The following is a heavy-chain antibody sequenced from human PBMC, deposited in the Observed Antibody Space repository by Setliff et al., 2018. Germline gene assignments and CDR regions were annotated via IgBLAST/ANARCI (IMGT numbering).Heavy chain of an antibody. D-gene: IGHD3-10*01. CDR2: IYTSGST. V-gene: IGHV4-61*09. Sequence: PSETLSLTCSVSGGSISSGSDYWTWIRQPAGKGLEWIGHIYTSGSTNYNPSLKSRVTISLDTPKNQFSLKLTSVTAADTAVYYCARDRYYGSGSYYNYFDKWGQGSLVTVSS. CDR3: ARDRYYGSGSYYNYFDK. J-gene: IGHJ4*02. CDR1: GGSISSGSDY.